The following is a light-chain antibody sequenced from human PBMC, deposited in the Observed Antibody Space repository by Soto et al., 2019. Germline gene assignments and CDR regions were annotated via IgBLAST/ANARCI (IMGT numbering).Light chain of an antibody. Sequence: MVMTQSPDTLPVSPGERATLSCRASQSVSTNLAWYQHKPGQAPRLLIYGASTRATGIPARFSGSGSETGFTLTITSLQSEDFAVYYCQQYNNWPRTFGQGTKVDIK. CDR3: QQYNNWPRT. J-gene: IGKJ1*01. V-gene: IGKV3-15*01. CDR1: QSVSTN. CDR2: GAS.